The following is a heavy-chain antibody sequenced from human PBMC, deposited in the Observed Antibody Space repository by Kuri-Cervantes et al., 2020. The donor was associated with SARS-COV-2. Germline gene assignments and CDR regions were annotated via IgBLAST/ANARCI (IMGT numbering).Heavy chain of an antibody. J-gene: IGHJ3*02. Sequence: LSLTCAASGFTFSSYSMNWVRQAPGKGLEWVSSISSSSSYKYYADSVKGRFTISRDNAKNSLYLQMNSLRAEDTAVYYCARDDEVTTHYGAAFDIWGQGTMVTVSS. CDR2: ISSSSSYK. CDR3: ARDDEVTTHYGAAFDI. D-gene: IGHD4-11*01. CDR1: GFTFSSYS. V-gene: IGHV3-21*01.